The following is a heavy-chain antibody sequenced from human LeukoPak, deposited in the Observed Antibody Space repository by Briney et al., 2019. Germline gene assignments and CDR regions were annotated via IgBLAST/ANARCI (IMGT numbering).Heavy chain of an antibody. CDR2: INSDGINT. J-gene: IGHJ4*02. D-gene: IGHD6-13*01. CDR3: ARDSYSSSWYSYFDY. CDR1: GFTFSNYW. Sequence: GGSLRLSCAASGFTFSNYWMHWVRQAPGKGLVWVSRINSDGINTSYADSVKGRFTISRDNAKNSLYLQMNSLRAEDTAVYYCARDSYSSSWYSYFDYWGQGTLVTVSS. V-gene: IGHV3-74*01.